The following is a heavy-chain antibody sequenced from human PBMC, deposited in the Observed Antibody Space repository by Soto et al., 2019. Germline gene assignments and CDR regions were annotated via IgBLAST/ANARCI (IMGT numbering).Heavy chain of an antibody. V-gene: IGHV3-21*01. Sequence: GGSLRLSCAASGFTFSSYAMSWVRQAPGKGLEWVSAISSSSSYIYYADSVKGRFTISRDNAKNSLYLQMNSLRAEDTAVYYCARVYAGHSYGSRRELRTPYYYGMDVWGQGTTVTVSS. CDR1: GFTFSSYA. J-gene: IGHJ6*02. D-gene: IGHD5-18*01. CDR3: ARVYAGHSYGSRRELRTPYYYGMDV. CDR2: ISSSSSYI.